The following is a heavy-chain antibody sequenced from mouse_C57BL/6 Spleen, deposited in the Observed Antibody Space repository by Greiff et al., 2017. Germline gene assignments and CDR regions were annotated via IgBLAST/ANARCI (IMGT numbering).Heavy chain of an antibody. V-gene: IGHV1-69*01. D-gene: IGHD2-3*01. CDR1: GYTFTSYW. J-gene: IGHJ4*01. CDR3: ARGLLDYYAMDY. Sequence: VQLQQSGAELVMPGASVKLSCKASGYTFTSYWMHWVKQRPGQGLEWIGEIDPSDSYTNYNQKCKGKSTLTVEKSSSTAYMQLSSLTSEDSAVYYCARGLLDYYAMDYWGQGTSVTVSS. CDR2: IDPSDSYT.